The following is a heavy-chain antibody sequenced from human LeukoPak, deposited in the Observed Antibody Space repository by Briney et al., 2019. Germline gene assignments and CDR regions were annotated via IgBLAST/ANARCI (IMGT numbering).Heavy chain of an antibody. Sequence: SETLSLTCTVSGDSVTNDFFWGWVRQPPGKELEWIGSFCLGRDTYYRPSLKSRVTISVDTSKNQFSVNLNSVTAADTAVYYCARWASISREPGGFFDHWGQGTLVTVSS. CDR1: GDSVTNDFF. J-gene: IGHJ4*02. CDR3: ARWASISREPGGFFDH. CDR2: FCLGRDT. V-gene: IGHV4-38-2*02. D-gene: IGHD1-14*01.